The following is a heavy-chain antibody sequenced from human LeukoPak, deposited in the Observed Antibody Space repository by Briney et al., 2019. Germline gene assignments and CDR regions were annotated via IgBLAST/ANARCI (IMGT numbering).Heavy chain of an antibody. J-gene: IGHJ4*02. CDR3: ARGDSYGYLTANYFDY. D-gene: IGHD5-18*01. Sequence: SETLSLTCAVYGGSFSGYYWSWIRQPPGKGLEWIGEINHSGSTNYNPSLKSRVTKSVDTSKNQFSLRLSSVTAADTAVYYCARGDSYGYLTANYFDYWGQGTLVTVSS. CDR1: GGSFSGYY. CDR2: INHSGST. V-gene: IGHV4-34*01.